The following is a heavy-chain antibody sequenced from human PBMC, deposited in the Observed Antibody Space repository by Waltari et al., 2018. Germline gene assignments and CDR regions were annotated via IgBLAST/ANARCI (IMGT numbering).Heavy chain of an antibody. CDR1: GGSISSGSYY. J-gene: IGHJ6*02. CDR2: IYTSGGT. D-gene: IGHD4-17*01. CDR3: AREGSTGDLWYYYYGMDV. V-gene: IGHV4-61*02. Sequence: QVQLQESGPGLVKPSQTLSLTCTVSGGSISSGSYYWRWIRQPAGKGLEWIGRIYTSGGTNYNATLKSRGTMSVDTAKNQFSLKLSSVTAADTAVYYCAREGSTGDLWYYYYGMDVWGQGTTVTVSS.